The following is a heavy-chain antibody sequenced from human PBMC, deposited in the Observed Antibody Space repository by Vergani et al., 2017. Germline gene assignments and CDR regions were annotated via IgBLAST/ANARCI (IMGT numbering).Heavy chain of an antibody. CDR1: NYSISRGYY. CDR3: ARPKGYQLLHVAFDI. CDR2: IYYSGST. J-gene: IGHJ3*02. V-gene: IGHV4-38-2*02. D-gene: IGHD2-2*01. Sequence: QVQLQESGPGLVKPSETLSLTCTVSNYSISRGYYWGWIRQPPGKGLEWIGSIYYSGSTYYNPSLKSRVTISVDTSKNQFSLKLSSVTAADTAVYYCARPKGYQLLHVAFDIWGQGTMVTVSS.